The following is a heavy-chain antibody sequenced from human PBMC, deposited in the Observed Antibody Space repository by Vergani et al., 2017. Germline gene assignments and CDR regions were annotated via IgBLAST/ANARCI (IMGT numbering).Heavy chain of an antibody. CDR3: AKRMWEPLRDYYYYMDV. CDR2: ISGSGGST. D-gene: IGHD1-26*01. CDR1: GFTFSSYA. Sequence: EVQLLESGGGLVQPGGSLRLSCAASGFTFSSYAMSWVRQAPGKGLEWVSAISGSGGSTYYADSVKGRFTISRDNSKNTLYLQMNSLRAEDTAVYYCAKRMWEPLRDYYYYMDVWGKGTTVTVSS. V-gene: IGHV3-23*01. J-gene: IGHJ6*03.